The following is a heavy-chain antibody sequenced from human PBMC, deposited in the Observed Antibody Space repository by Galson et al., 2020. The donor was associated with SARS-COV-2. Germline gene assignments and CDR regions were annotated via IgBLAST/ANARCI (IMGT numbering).Heavy chain of an antibody. Sequence: SETLSLTCTVSGDSINNYYWNWIRQPPGKGLEWVGYIYYSGRTNTNPSLKSQVTISLDTSKNQFSLKLTSVSAADTAVYYCARLDWSNGSFDYWGQGALVTVSS. CDR2: IYYSGRT. CDR3: ARLDWSNGSFDY. CDR1: GDSINNYY. D-gene: IGHD2-8*01. V-gene: IGHV4-59*01. J-gene: IGHJ4*02.